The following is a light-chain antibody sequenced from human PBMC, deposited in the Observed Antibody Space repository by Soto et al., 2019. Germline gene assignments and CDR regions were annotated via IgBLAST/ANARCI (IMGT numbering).Light chain of an antibody. Sequence: EIVMTQSPATLSVSPGERATLSCRASQSVSSNLAWYQQKPGQAPRLLIYGASTRATGIPARFGGSGSGTEFTLTISSLQSADFAVYYCQQYNNWPPWTFGQGTKVEIK. V-gene: IGKV3-15*01. J-gene: IGKJ1*01. CDR3: QQYNNWPPWT. CDR2: GAS. CDR1: QSVSSN.